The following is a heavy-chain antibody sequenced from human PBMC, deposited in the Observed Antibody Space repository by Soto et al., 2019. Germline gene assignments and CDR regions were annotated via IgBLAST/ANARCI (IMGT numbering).Heavy chain of an antibody. Sequence: QVQLQESGPGLVKPSQTLSLTCTVSGGSISSGGYYWSWSRQHPGKGLEWIGYLYYSGSTYYNPSLKSRVTIAVDTSKNQFSLKLSSVTAADTAVYYCARACYDSSAEYYFDYWGQGTLVTVSS. CDR3: ARACYDSSAEYYFDY. J-gene: IGHJ4*02. V-gene: IGHV4-31*03. D-gene: IGHD3-22*01. CDR2: LYYSGST. CDR1: GGSISSGGYY.